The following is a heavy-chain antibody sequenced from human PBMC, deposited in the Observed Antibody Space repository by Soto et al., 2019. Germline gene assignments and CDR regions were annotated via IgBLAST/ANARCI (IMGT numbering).Heavy chain of an antibody. Sequence: PSETLSLTCAVYGGPFSGYYWSWIRQPPGKGLEWIGEIYYSGSTNYNPSLKSRVTISVDTSKNQFSLKLSSVTAADTAVYYCARRITMVRGGYYYYGMDVWGQGTTVTVSS. J-gene: IGHJ6*02. CDR3: ARRITMVRGGYYYYGMDV. CDR2: IYYSGST. CDR1: GGPFSGYY. V-gene: IGHV4-34*01. D-gene: IGHD3-10*01.